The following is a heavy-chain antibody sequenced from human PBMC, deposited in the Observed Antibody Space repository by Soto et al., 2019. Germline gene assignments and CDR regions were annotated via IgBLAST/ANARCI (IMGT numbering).Heavy chain of an antibody. CDR1: GLSLSSYW. D-gene: IGHD2-8*02. Sequence: GGSLRLSCVVSGLSLSSYWMTWVRQAPGKGLEWVSSISSSSSYIYYADSVKGRFTISRDNAKNSLYLQMNSLRAEDTAVYYCARVLLGNYYYYGMLVSCQAPTVSVS. J-gene: IGHJ6*02. CDR2: ISSSSSYI. CDR3: ARVLLGNYYYYGMLV. V-gene: IGHV3-21*01.